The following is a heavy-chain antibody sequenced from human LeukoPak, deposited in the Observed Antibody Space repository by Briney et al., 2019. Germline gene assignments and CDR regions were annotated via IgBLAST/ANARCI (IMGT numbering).Heavy chain of an antibody. V-gene: IGHV3-64D*06. CDR1: GFTFTSHV. J-gene: IGHJ4*02. Sequence: GGSLILSCSTSGFTFTSHVMHWVRQAPGKGLQYVSGISMNVQTTYYAGSVKGRFTISRDSSKNTVYLQMNSLTAEDTAVYYCVREGLERRTNFDYWGQGTLVSVSS. CDR3: VREGLERRTNFDY. CDR2: ISMNVQTT. D-gene: IGHD1-1*01.